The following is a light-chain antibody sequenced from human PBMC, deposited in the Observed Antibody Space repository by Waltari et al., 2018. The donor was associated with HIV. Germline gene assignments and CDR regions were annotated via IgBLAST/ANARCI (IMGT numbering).Light chain of an antibody. CDR2: KAS. V-gene: IGKV1-5*03. Sequence: DIQMTQSSTLSASVGDRVTITCRASQSISSWLAWYQQKPGKAPKLLIYKASSLESGVPSRFSGSGSGTEFTLTISSLQPDDFATYYCQQYNSYPGSFGQGTKLEIK. CDR1: QSISSW. J-gene: IGKJ2*04. CDR3: QQYNSYPGS.